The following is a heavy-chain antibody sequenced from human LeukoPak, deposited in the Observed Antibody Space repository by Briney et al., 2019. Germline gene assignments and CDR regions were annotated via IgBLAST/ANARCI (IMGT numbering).Heavy chain of an antibody. CDR3: ARETRIRGVSVRESHYFYYYGMDV. J-gene: IGHJ6*02. CDR2: IYANGDT. Sequence: SETLSLTCTVSGGSIDNFYWTWVRQPAGRGLEWIGRIYANGDTNYNPSLRSRLTLSVATSRNQFSLGLTSVTAADTAVYYCARETRIRGVSVRESHYFYYYGMDVWGQGTTVIVSS. CDR1: GGSIDNFY. D-gene: IGHD3-10*01. V-gene: IGHV4-4*07.